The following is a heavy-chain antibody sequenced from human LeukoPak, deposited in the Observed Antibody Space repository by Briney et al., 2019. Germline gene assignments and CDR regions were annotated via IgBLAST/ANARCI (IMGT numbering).Heavy chain of an antibody. CDR2: IYYSGST. CDR1: GGSISSSSYY. CDR3: ARNNWFDP. J-gene: IGHJ5*02. V-gene: IGHV4-39*01. Sequence: SETLSLTCTVSGGSISSSSYYWGWIRQPPEKGLEWIGNIYYSGSTYYNPSLKSRVTISVDTSKNQFSLKLSSVTAADTAVYYCARNNWFDPWGQGALVTVSS.